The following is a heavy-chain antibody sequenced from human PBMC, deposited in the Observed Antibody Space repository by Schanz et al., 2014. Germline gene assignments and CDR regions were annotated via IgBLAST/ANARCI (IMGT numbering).Heavy chain of an antibody. V-gene: IGHV3-11*04. Sequence: QVLLVESGGGLVKPGGSLRLSCSASGFTFSDSFMSWIRQTPGKGLEWLSYISSSGNIIHYAESVKGRFAISRDNSKDTLYLQMNSLRTEDTAVYYCAGDWASGRYYSDYWGQGTLVTVSS. J-gene: IGHJ4*02. CDR1: GFTFSDSF. CDR2: ISSSGNII. D-gene: IGHD1-26*01. CDR3: AGDWASGRYYSDY.